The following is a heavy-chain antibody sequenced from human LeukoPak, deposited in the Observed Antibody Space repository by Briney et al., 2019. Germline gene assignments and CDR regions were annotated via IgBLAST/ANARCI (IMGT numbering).Heavy chain of an antibody. J-gene: IGHJ3*02. V-gene: IGHV4-34*01. D-gene: IGHD5-18*01. Sequence: SETLSLTCAVYGGSFSGYYWSWIRQPPGKGLEWIGEINHSGSTNYNPSLKSRVTISVDTSKNQFSLKLSSVTAADTAVYYCARTDGGYSYGFDAFDIWGQGTMVTVSS. CDR2: INHSGST. CDR3: ARTDGGYSYGFDAFDI. CDR1: GGSFSGYY.